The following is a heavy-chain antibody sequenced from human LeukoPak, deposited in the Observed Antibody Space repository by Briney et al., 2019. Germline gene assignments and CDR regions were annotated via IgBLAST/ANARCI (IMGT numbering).Heavy chain of an antibody. J-gene: IGHJ4*02. V-gene: IGHV7-4-1*02. CDR3: ARRKSGYAVDD. CDR1: GYTFSSYG. CDR2: INTNNGNP. D-gene: IGHD5-12*01. Sequence: ASVKVSCKASGYTFSSYGMNWVRQAPGQGLEWMGWINTNNGNPMYAQGFTGRYVFSLDTSVSTAYLEISGLKAEDTAVYYCARRKSGYAVDDWGQGTLVTVSS.